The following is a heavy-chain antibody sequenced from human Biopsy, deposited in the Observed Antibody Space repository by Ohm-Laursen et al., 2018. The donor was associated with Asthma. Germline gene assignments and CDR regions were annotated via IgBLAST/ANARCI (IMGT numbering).Heavy chain of an antibody. CDR1: GFSLRNARMG. Sequence: TQTLTLTSTVSGFSLRNARMGVTWIRQPPGKALEWLAHIFSNDKKSYSTSLKSRITISKDTAKSQVVLTMSNMDPVDTDTYYCARVVNYDFRSGYWFDPWGQGTLVTVSP. CDR2: IFSNDKK. V-gene: IGHV2-26*01. CDR3: ARVVNYDFRSGYWFDP. D-gene: IGHD3-3*01. J-gene: IGHJ5*02.